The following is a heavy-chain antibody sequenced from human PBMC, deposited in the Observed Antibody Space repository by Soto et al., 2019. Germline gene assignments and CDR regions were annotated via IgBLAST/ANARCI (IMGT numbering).Heavy chain of an antibody. CDR3: AKDGYYDSSGYSDY. CDR1: GLTFGSRA. Sequence: PGGSLRLSCVASGLTFGSRAMSWVRQSPGEGLEWVSTITDTGGSTYYADSVKGRFTISRDNSKNTLYLQMNSLRAEDTAVYYCAKDGYYDSSGYSDYWGQGTLVTVSS. V-gene: IGHV3-23*01. J-gene: IGHJ4*02. D-gene: IGHD3-22*01. CDR2: ITDTGGST.